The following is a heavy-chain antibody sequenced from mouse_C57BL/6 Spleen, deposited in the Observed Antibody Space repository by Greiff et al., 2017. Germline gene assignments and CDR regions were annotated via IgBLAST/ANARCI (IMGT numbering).Heavy chain of an antibody. J-gene: IGHJ4*01. CDR3: ARSWVVGSMDY. D-gene: IGHD4-1*01. CDR1: GYASCSYW. Sequence: VQLVESGAELVKPGASVKISCKASGYASCSYWMKWVKQRTGKGLEWIGQIYPGDGDTNYNGKFKGKATMTADKASITAYMQLSSLTSEDSAVYFCARSWVVGSMDYWGQGTSVTVSS. CDR2: IYPGDGDT. V-gene: IGHV1-80*01.